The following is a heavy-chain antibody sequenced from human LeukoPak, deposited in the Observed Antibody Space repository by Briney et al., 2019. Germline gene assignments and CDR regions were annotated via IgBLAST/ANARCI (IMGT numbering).Heavy chain of an antibody. V-gene: IGHV4-59*01. Sequence: SETLSLTCTVSGGSISSYYWSWIRQPPGKGLEWIGYIYYSGSTNYNPSLKSRVTISVDTSMNQFSLKLSSVTAADTAVYYCARDKSSSSPVDHYYYYMDVWGKGTTVTVSS. CDR3: ARDKSSSSPVDHYYYYMDV. J-gene: IGHJ6*03. CDR1: GGSISSYY. CDR2: IYYSGST. D-gene: IGHD6-6*01.